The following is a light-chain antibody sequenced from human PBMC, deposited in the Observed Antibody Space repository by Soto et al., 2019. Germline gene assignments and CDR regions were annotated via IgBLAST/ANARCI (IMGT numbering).Light chain of an antibody. CDR2: DAS. V-gene: IGKV3-20*01. CDR3: QQYNSWWT. CDR1: QSISSSY. Sequence: EIVLTQSPGTLSLSPGERATLSCRASQSISSSYLAWYQQKPGQAPRLLIYDASNRATGIPARFSGSGSGTEFTLTISSLQSEDFGVYYCQQYNSWWTFGQGTKVDIK. J-gene: IGKJ1*01.